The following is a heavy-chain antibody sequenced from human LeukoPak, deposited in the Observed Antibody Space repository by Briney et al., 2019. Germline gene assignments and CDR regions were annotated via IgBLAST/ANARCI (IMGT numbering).Heavy chain of an antibody. D-gene: IGHD5-24*01. J-gene: IGHJ4*02. CDR1: GGSIGSSNW. Sequence: SGTLSLTCAVSGGSIGSSNWWSWVRQPPGKGLEWIGEIYHSGGTNYNPSLKSRVTISVDKSKNQFSLKLSSVTAADTAVYYCASLVEMATIRYYWGQGTLVTVSS. CDR2: IYHSGGT. V-gene: IGHV4-4*02. CDR3: ASLVEMATIRYY.